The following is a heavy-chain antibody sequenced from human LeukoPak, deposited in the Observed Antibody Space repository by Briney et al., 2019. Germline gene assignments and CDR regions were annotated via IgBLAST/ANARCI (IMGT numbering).Heavy chain of an antibody. V-gene: IGHV4-59*01. D-gene: IGHD1-14*01. CDR2: IYYSGST. J-gene: IGHJ4*02. Sequence: SETLSLTCAVYGGSFSGFYWSWIRQPPGKGLEWIGYIYYSGSTNYNPSLKSRVTISVDTSKNQFSLKLSSVTAADTAVYYCARAGETPDDGLDYWGQGTLVTVSS. CDR3: ARAGETPDDGLDY. CDR1: GGSFSGFY.